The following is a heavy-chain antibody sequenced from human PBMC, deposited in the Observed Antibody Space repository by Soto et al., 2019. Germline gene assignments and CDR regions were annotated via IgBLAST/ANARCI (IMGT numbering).Heavy chain of an antibody. CDR3: ARDADYAFEYYYYGMDV. J-gene: IGHJ6*02. Sequence: PGGSLRLSCAASGFTFSSYAMHWVRQAPGXGLEWVAVISYDGSNKYYADSVKGRFTISRDNSKNTLYLQMNSLRAEDTAVYYCARDADYAFEYYYYGMDVWGQGTTVTVSS. D-gene: IGHD4-17*01. CDR2: ISYDGSNK. CDR1: GFTFSSYA. V-gene: IGHV3-30-3*01.